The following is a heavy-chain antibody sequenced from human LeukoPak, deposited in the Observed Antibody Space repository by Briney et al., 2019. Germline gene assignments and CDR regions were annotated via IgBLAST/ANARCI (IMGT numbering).Heavy chain of an antibody. CDR1: GFTFDDYA. J-gene: IGHJ4*02. Sequence: GRSLRLSCAASGFTFDDYAMHWVRQAPGKGLEWVSGISWNSGSIGYADSVKGRFTISRDNAKNSLYLQMDSLRAEDTAVYYCAKGGTSGSYYCFDYWGQGTLVTVSS. V-gene: IGHV3-9*01. D-gene: IGHD1-26*01. CDR3: AKGGTSGSYYCFDY. CDR2: ISWNSGSI.